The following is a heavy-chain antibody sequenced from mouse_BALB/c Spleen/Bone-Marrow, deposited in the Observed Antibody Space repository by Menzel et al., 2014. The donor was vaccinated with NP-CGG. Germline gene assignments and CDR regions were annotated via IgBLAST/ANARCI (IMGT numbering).Heavy chain of an antibody. CDR1: GYAFTNYL. V-gene: IGHV1-54*01. J-gene: IGHJ2*01. Sequence: QVQLQQSGAELVRPGTSVKVSCKASGYAFTNYLIEWVKQRPGQGLEWIGVVNPGSGGTNYNEKLKGKATLTADKSSSTAYMQLSSLTSDDSAVYFCARREDYDLDYWGQGTTLTVSS. CDR2: VNPGSGGT. CDR3: ARREDYDLDY. D-gene: IGHD2-4*01.